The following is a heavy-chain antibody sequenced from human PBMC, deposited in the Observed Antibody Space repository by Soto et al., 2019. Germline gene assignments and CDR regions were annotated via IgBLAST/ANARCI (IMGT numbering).Heavy chain of an antibody. D-gene: IGHD3-10*01. V-gene: IGHV3-30-3*01. CDR2: ISYDGSNK. CDR3: ARESLGYYGSGSYFDY. Sequence: SLRLSCAASGFTFSSYAMHWVRQAPGKGLEWVAVISYDGSNKYYADSVKGRFTISRDNSKNTLYLQMNSLRAEDTAVYYCARESLGYYGSGSYFDYWGQGTLVTVSS. CDR1: GFTFSSYA. J-gene: IGHJ4*02.